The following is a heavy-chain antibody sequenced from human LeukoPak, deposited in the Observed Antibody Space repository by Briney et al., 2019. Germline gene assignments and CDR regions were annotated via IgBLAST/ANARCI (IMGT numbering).Heavy chain of an antibody. CDR3: AKGRGAFDI. Sequence: PGRSLRLSCVASGFAFSSYGMHWVRQAPGKGLEWVAVISNDGSNKYYADSVKGRFTISRGNSKNTLYLQMNSLRAEDTAVYYCAKGRGAFDIWGQGTMVTVSS. CDR1: GFAFSSYG. V-gene: IGHV3-30*18. CDR2: ISNDGSNK. J-gene: IGHJ3*02. D-gene: IGHD3-10*01.